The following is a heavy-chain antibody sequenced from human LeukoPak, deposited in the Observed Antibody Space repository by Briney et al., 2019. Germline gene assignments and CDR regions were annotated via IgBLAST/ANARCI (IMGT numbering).Heavy chain of an antibody. CDR1: GFTFSPYG. J-gene: IGHJ3*02. CDR3: ARVDTAVVTSDM. Sequence: GGSLRLSCAASGFTFSPYGMHWVRQAPGKGLEWVAFLQYHGGDIHYADSVEGRFTISRDNSKNTLYLQMNSLRPEDTAVYYCARVDTAVVTSDMWGQGTMVTVSS. D-gene: IGHD5-18*01. CDR2: LQYHGGDI. V-gene: IGHV3-30*02.